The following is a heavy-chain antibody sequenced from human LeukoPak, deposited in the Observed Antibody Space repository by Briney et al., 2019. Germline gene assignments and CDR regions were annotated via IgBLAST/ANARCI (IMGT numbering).Heavy chain of an antibody. CDR1: GFTFNSYA. Sequence: PGGSLRLSCAASGFTFNSYAMSWVRQAPGKGLEWVSSISGSGGNTYYADSVKGRLTISRDNSKNTLYLQMNSLRAADTAVYYCAKERRITMAGTVDYFDYWGQGTLVTVSS. D-gene: IGHD6-19*01. CDR3: AKERRITMAGTVDYFDY. J-gene: IGHJ4*02. V-gene: IGHV3-23*01. CDR2: ISGSGGNT.